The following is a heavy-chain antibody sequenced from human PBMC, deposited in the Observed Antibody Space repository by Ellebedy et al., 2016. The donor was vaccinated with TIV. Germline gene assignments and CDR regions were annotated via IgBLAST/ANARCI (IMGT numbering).Heavy chain of an antibody. CDR1: GFTFSSYA. CDR2: ISGTGGST. D-gene: IGHD1-14*01. Sequence: GESLKISCAASGFTFSSYAMNWVRQAPGKGLEWVSIISGTGGSTNYADSVKGRFTISRDNSKNMLYLQMNSLRAEDTAIYYWSKSPSRKPGLLDYWGQGTLVTVSS. CDR3: SKSPSRKPGLLDY. J-gene: IGHJ4*02. V-gene: IGHV3-23*01.